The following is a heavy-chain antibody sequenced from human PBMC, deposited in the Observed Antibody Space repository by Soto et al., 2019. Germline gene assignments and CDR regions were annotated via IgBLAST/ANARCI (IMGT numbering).Heavy chain of an antibody. CDR3: ARKLWLGLNWFDP. Sequence: SETLSLTCTVSGGSISSSSYYWGWIRQPPGKGLEWIGSIYYSGRTYYNPSLKSRVTVSVDTSKNQFSLKLSSVTAADTAVYYCARKLWLGLNWFDPGGQGTRVTVSS. CDR2: IYYSGRT. CDR1: GGSISSSSYY. J-gene: IGHJ5*02. D-gene: IGHD6-19*01. V-gene: IGHV4-39*01.